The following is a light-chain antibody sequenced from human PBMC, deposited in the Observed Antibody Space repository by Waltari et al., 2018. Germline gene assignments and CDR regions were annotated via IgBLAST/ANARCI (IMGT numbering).Light chain of an antibody. J-gene: IGKJ1*01. CDR2: GAS. CDR1: QSVGRS. V-gene: IGKV3-20*01. CDR3: QHYVRLPAT. Sequence: EIVLTQSPGTLSLSPGERATLSCRASQSVGRSLAWYQQKPGQAPRLLIYGASSRATGIPDRFSGSGSGTDFSLTISRREPEDFAVYYCQHYVRLPATFGQGTKVEIK.